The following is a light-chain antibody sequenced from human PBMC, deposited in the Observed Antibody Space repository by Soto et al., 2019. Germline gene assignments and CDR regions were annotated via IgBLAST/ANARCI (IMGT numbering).Light chain of an antibody. CDR2: GSS. CDR1: QGVRNY. J-gene: IGKJ1*01. CDR3: QQYGGSPQT. V-gene: IGKV3-20*01. Sequence: DMVLTQSPGPLSLSPGERAPLSCRASQGVRNYLAWYQQKPGQAPRLLIYGSSRRATVIPARFSGSGSGTDFTLTISRLEPEDFAVYYCQQYGGSPQTFGQGTNVEIK.